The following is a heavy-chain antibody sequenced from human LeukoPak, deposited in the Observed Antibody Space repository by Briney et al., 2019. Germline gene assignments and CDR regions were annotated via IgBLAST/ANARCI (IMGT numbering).Heavy chain of an antibody. Sequence: GGSLRLSCAASGFTFSSYWMSWVRQAPGKGLEWVSVIYSGGSTYYADSVKGRFTISRDNSKNTLYLQMNSLRAEDTAVYYCARGGYYYYYYMDVWGKGTTVTISS. V-gene: IGHV3-66*01. CDR1: GFTFSSYW. J-gene: IGHJ6*03. CDR2: IYSGGST. D-gene: IGHD3-16*01. CDR3: ARGGYYYYYYMDV.